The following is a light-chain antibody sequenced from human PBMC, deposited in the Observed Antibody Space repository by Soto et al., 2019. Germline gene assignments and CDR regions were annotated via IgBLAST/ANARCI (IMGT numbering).Light chain of an antibody. CDR2: AAS. Sequence: DIQLTQSPSFLSASVGDRVTITCRASQGISSYLVWYQQRPGKARKLLIYAASTLQSGVPSRFSGSGSGTEFTLTICSLQPEDFATYYSQQLNSYPITFGIGTRLEIK. CDR3: QQLNSYPIT. CDR1: QGISSY. V-gene: IGKV1-9*01. J-gene: IGKJ5*01.